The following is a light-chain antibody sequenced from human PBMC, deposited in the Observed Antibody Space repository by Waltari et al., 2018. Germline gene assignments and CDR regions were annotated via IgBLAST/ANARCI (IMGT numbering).Light chain of an antibody. V-gene: IGKV1-9*01. J-gene: IGKJ1*01. CDR1: QGISTY. CDR3: QQLNNYLWT. Sequence: DIQLTQSPSFLSASVGDRVPITCRASQGISTYLAWYQQKPGKAPKLLIYAASTLQSGVPSRFSGSGSGTEFTLTISSLQPEDFAIYYCQQLNNYLWTFGQGTEVEIK. CDR2: AAS.